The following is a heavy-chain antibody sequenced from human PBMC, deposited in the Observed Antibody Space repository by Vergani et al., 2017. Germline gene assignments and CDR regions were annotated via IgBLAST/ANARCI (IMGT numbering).Heavy chain of an antibody. D-gene: IGHD3-3*01. V-gene: IGHV3-15*01. CDR1: GFTFSSYA. CDR3: ARGGYYDFWSGYYTFPLGY. Sequence: EVQLLESGGGLVQPGGSLRLSCAASGFTFSSYAMSWVRQAPGKGLEWVGRIKSKTDGGTTDYAAPVKGRFTISRDESKNTLYLQMNSLRAEDTAVYYCARGGYYDFWSGYYTFPLGYWGQGTLVTVSS. CDR2: IKSKTDGGTT. J-gene: IGHJ4*02.